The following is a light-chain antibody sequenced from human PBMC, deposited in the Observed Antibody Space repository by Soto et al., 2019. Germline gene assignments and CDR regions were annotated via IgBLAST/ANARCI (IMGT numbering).Light chain of an antibody. CDR3: QQANSFPLT. CDR1: QGINNW. V-gene: IGKV1D-12*01. J-gene: IGKJ4*01. Sequence: DIQMTQSPSSVSASVGDRVTITCRASQGINNWLAWYQQKPGKAPKLLIYTTSNLQSGVPSRFSGSGSGTDFTLTISSLHPEDFATYYCQQANSFPLTFGGGTNLEIK. CDR2: TTS.